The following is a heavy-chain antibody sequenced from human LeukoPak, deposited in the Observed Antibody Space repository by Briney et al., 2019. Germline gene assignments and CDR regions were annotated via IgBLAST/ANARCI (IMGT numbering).Heavy chain of an antibody. CDR1: GYTFTGYY. D-gene: IGHD3-10*01. Sequence: GASVKVSCKASGYTFTGYYMHWVRQAPGQGLEWMGWINPNSGGTNYAQKFQGRVTMTRDTSISTAYMELSRLRSDDTAVYYCARGRITMVRGVIITRSWYFDYWGQGTLVTVSS. V-gene: IGHV1-2*02. CDR3: ARGRITMVRGVIITRSWYFDY. J-gene: IGHJ4*02. CDR2: INPNSGGT.